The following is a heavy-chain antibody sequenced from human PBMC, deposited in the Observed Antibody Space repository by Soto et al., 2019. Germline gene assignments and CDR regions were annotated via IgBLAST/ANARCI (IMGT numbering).Heavy chain of an antibody. CDR1: RFTLSRYA. CDR3: AKYYYNSSGYPAGHIHY. V-gene: IGHV3-23*01. D-gene: IGHD3-22*01. Sequence: GGSLRLSCAASRFTLSRYAMSWVRQAPGKGLEWVSAISGSGGNTYYADSVKGRFTISRDNSKNTLYLQMNSLRAEDKAVYYCAKYYYNSSGYPAGHIHYRGQATLVTVSS. CDR2: ISGSGGNT. J-gene: IGHJ4*02.